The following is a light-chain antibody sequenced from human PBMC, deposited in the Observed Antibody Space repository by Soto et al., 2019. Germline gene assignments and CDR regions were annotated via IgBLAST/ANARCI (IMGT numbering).Light chain of an antibody. Sequence: IVLSQSPRTLSLSPGERATLSCRASQSVSNNYLAWYQQRPGQAPRLLIHGASSRATGIPDRFSGSGSGTDFTLTISRLEPEDFAVYYCQQYGTSPRTFGQGTKVDI. V-gene: IGKV3-20*01. CDR1: QSVSNNY. CDR2: GAS. CDR3: QQYGTSPRT. J-gene: IGKJ1*01.